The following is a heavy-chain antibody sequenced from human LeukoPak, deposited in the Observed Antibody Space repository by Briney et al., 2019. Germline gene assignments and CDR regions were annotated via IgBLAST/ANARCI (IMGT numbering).Heavy chain of an antibody. V-gene: IGHV1-24*01. J-gene: IGHJ4*02. CDR2: FDPEDNDT. CDR1: GYIVTELP. CDR3: AAERYEDGSGYTDY. D-gene: IGHD3-22*01. Sequence: ASVKVSCKVSGYIVTELPMYWVRQAPGQGLEWMGSFDPEDNDTVYAQRFEGRIAMSEDTSTNTAFMELTTLRSDDTAVYYCAAERYEDGSGYTDYWGQGTLVSVSS.